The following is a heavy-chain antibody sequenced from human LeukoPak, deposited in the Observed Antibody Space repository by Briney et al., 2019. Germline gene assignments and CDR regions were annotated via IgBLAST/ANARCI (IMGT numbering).Heavy chain of an antibody. CDR3: ASSITMIDPTGFYI. CDR2: ISYDGSNK. CDR1: GVTFSSYG. D-gene: IGHD3-22*01. J-gene: IGHJ3*02. Sequence: GGTLRLSCAASGVTFSSYGMHWVCQAPGTGLEWVGVISYDGSNKYYADSVKGRFTISRDDSKNTLYLQMNSLRAEDTAVYYCASSITMIDPTGFYIWGQGTMVTVSS. V-gene: IGHV3-30*03.